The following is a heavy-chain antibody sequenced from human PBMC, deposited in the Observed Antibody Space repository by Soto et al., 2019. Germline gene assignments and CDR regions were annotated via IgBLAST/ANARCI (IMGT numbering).Heavy chain of an antibody. CDR3: ARCGGVGATDYFDY. Sequence: GESLKISCAASGFTFSDYYMSWIRQAPGKGLEWVSYISSSSSYTNYADSVKGRFTISRDNAKNSLYLQMNSLRAEDTAVYYCARCGGVGATDYFDYWGQGTLVTVSS. CDR1: GFTFSDYY. D-gene: IGHD1-26*01. V-gene: IGHV3-11*06. J-gene: IGHJ4*02. CDR2: ISSSSSYT.